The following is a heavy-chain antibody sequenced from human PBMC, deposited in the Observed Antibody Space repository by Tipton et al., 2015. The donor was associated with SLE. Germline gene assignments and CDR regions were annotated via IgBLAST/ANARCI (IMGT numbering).Heavy chain of an antibody. V-gene: IGHV3-30*04. J-gene: IGHJ3*02. D-gene: IGHD3-3*01. CDR1: GFTFSSYA. CDR2: ISYDGSNK. Sequence: SLRLSCAASGFTFSSYAMHWVRQAPGKGLEWVAVISYDGSNKYYADSVKGRFTISRDNSKNTLYLQMNSLRAEDTAVYYCAREGTISVALDACDIWGQGTMVTVSS. CDR3: AREGTISVALDACDI.